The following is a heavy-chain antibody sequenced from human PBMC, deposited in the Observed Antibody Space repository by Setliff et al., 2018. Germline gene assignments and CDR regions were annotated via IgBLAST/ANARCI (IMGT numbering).Heavy chain of an antibody. J-gene: IGHJ5*02. CDR2: IYYTGHT. CDR1: GGSISSSSYY. D-gene: IGHD1-1*01. V-gene: IGHV4-39*07. CDR3: ARVVPLGGTDR. Sequence: SETLSLTCTVSGGSISSSSYYWGWIRQPPGKGLEWIGTIYYTGHTYYNPSLKSRVTISVDTSKNQFSLHLSSVTAADTAIDYCARVVPLGGTDRWGQGTLVTVSS.